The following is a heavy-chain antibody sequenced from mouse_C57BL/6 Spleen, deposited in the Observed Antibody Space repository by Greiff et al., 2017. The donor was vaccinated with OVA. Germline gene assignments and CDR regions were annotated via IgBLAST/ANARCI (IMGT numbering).Heavy chain of an antibody. CDR1: GYAFSSSW. J-gene: IGHJ3*01. CDR2: IYPGDGDT. Sequence: VQLQQSGPELVKPGASVKISCKASGYAFSSSWMNWVKQRPGKGLEWIGRIYPGDGDTNYNGKFKGKATLTADKSSSTAYMQLSSLTSEDSAVYFRGRGGNYGWFAYWGQGTLVTVSA. D-gene: IGHD2-1*01. CDR3: GRGGNYGWFAY. V-gene: IGHV1-82*01.